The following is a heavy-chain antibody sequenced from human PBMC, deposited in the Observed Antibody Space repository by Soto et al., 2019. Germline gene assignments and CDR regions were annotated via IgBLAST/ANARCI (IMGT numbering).Heavy chain of an antibody. Sequence: PSETLSLTCTVSGGSISSYYWSWIRQPPGKGLEWIGYIYYSGSTNYNPSLKSRVTISVDTSKNQFSLKLSSVTAADTAVYYCARVALYSSSWYDSGWFDPWGQGTLVTGSS. V-gene: IGHV4-59*01. J-gene: IGHJ5*02. CDR3: ARVALYSSSWYDSGWFDP. CDR2: IYYSGST. CDR1: GGSISSYY. D-gene: IGHD6-13*01.